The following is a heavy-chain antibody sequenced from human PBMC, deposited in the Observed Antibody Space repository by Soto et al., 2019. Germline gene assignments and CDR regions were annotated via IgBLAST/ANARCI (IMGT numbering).Heavy chain of an antibody. CDR3: ARAAHDCSNRDLYVMDV. CDR1: GGTFSSYA. D-gene: IGHD4-4*01. J-gene: IGHJ6*02. V-gene: IGHV1-69*01. Sequence: VQLVQSGAEVKKPGSSVKVSCKASGGTFSSYAISWVRQAPGQGLEWMGGIIPIFGTANYEQKFQGRVTITAYESTSTAYMELSSLRSEDTAVYYCARAAHDCSNRDLYVMDVWGQGTTVTVSS. CDR2: IIPIFGTA.